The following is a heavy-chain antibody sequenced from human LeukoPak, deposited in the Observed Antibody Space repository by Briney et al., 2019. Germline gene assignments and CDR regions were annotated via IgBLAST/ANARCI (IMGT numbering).Heavy chain of an antibody. CDR3: ARGDTSGWYFDD. CDR1: GSRFDDHG. V-gene: IGHV3-20*04. D-gene: IGHD6-19*01. J-gene: IGHJ4*02. CDR2: INWNGGST. Sequence: GGSLRLSCTAPGSRFDDHGMAWVRQGPGKGLYSVCGINWNGGSTGYADSVKGRFTISRDNAKNSLYLQMNSLRADDTALYYCARGDTSGWYFDDWGQGTLVTVSS.